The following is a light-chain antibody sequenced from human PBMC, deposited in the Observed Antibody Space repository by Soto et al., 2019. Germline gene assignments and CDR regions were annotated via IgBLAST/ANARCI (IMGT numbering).Light chain of an antibody. J-gene: IGLJ3*02. Sequence: QSVLIQPPSASVTPGQSVTISCSGSSSNIGSNYVYWFQQLPGSAPKLLIYRNNQRPSGVPDRFSGSKSGTSASLAISGLRSEDEADFYCATWEDNLTARVFGGGTKLTVL. CDR2: RNN. CDR3: ATWEDNLTARV. CDR1: SSNIGSNY. V-gene: IGLV1-47*01.